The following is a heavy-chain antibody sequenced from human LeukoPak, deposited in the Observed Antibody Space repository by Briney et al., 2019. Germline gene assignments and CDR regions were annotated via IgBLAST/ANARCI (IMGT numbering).Heavy chain of an antibody. CDR2: IWYDGSDK. J-gene: IGHJ1*01. CDR3: AREGFVVAAAGHAGYFQH. D-gene: IGHD6-13*01. CDR1: GFTFSTYG. Sequence: GGSLRLSCAASGFTFSTYGMHWVRQAPGKGLEWVAVIWYDGSDKYYADSVKGRFTISRDNSKNTLYLQMNSLRAEDTAVYYCAREGFVVAAAGHAGYFQHWGQGTLVTVSS. V-gene: IGHV3-33*01.